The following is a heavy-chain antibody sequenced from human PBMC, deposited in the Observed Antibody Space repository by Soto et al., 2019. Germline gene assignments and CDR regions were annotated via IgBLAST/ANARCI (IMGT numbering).Heavy chain of an antibody. CDR2: IYYNGIT. CDR3: VSSAKYDFWSGSLGPYSGMDV. J-gene: IGHJ6*02. Sequence: QVQLQESGPGLVKPSQTLSLTCTFSGGSISSGDYYWSWIRQPPGKGLEWIGYIYYNGITYYNPSLKSRVIISIDTSKNQFSLKLTSVTAADTAVYYCVSSAKYDFWSGSLGPYSGMDVWGQGATVTVSS. D-gene: IGHD3-3*01. V-gene: IGHV4-30-4*01. CDR1: GGSISSGDYY.